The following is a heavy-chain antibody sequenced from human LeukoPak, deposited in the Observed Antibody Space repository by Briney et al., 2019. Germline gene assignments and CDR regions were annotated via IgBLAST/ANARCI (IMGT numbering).Heavy chain of an antibody. J-gene: IGHJ6*02. CDR1: GGSIRSGDYS. V-gene: IGHV4-31*03. CDR3: ARDHTETSSLNFRNYYYYGMDI. D-gene: IGHD4-11*01. CDR2: IYYSGST. Sequence: SQTLSLACTVSGGSIRSGDYSWNWIRQHPGKGLEWIGYIYYSGSTYYNPSLTSRVTMSVDTSKNQFSLKLSSVTAADTAIYYCARDHTETSSLNFRNYYYYGMDIWGQGTTVIVSS.